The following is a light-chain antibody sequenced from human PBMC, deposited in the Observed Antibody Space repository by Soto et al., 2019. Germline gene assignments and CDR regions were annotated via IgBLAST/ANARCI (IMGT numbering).Light chain of an antibody. V-gene: IGKV1-39*01. CDR2: AVS. J-gene: IGKJ4*01. CDR3: QQSYFTPPLT. Sequence: DIQMTQSPSSLSASVGDRVTITCRASQSISTYLNWYQQKLGKAPKLLIYAVSNLQSGVPERFSGSGSGTDFTLTISSLQPEDFATYYCQQSYFTPPLTFGGGTKVEMK. CDR1: QSISTY.